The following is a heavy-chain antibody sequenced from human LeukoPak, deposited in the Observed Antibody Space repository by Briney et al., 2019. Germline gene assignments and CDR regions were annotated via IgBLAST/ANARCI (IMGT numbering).Heavy chain of an antibody. CDR1: GFTFDDYA. D-gene: IGHD3-3*01. V-gene: IGHV3-9*01. CDR2: ISWNSGSI. CDR3: ARDRAVTIFGVVISEWFDP. J-gene: IGHJ5*02. Sequence: GGSLRLSCAASGFTFDDYAMHWVRQAPGKGLEWVSGISWNSGSIGYADSVKGRFTISRDNAKNTLYLQMNSLRAEDTAVYYCARDRAVTIFGVVISEWFDPWGQGTLVTVSS.